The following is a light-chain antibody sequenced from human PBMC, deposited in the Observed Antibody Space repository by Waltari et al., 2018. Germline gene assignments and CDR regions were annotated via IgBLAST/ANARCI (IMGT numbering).Light chain of an antibody. CDR2: GAS. CDR3: QQYSNWPPLT. CDR1: QSVSSN. V-gene: IGKV3-15*01. Sequence: EIVMTQSPATLSVSPGERATLSCRASQSVSSNLAGYQQKAGQAPRPLIYGASTRATGIAARFSGSGSETEFTLTISSLQSEDFAVYYCQQYSNWPPLTFGGGTKVEIK. J-gene: IGKJ4*01.